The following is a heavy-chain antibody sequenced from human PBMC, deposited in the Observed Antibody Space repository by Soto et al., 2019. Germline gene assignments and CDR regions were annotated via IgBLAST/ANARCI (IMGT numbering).Heavy chain of an antibody. J-gene: IGHJ3*02. D-gene: IGHD4-17*01. V-gene: IGHV3-74*03. CDR3: FRLRSTTLGGGDAFEM. CDR2: IDGDGSIT. Sequence: DVQLVQSGGGLVQPGGSLRLSCAASGFTFSNYWMHWIRQVPGKGLVWVSRIDGDGSITMYADSVKGRFTIHRDNAKNTLYLQMSSRIAEETAVYYCFRLRSTTLGGGDAFEMWGQGTRVTVSS. CDR1: GFTFSNYW.